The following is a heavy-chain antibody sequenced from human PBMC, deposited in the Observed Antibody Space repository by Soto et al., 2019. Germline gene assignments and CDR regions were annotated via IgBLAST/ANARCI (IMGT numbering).Heavy chain of an antibody. J-gene: IGHJ6*02. CDR2: MNPNSGNT. CDR1: GYTFTSYD. D-gene: IGHD3-9*01. Sequence: GASVKVSCKASGYTFTSYDINWVRQATGQGLEWMGWMNPNSGNTGYAQKFQGRVTMTRNTSISTAYMELSSLRSEDTAVYYCARILTGYHNYYGMDVWGQGTTVTVSS. CDR3: ARILTGYHNYYGMDV. V-gene: IGHV1-8*01.